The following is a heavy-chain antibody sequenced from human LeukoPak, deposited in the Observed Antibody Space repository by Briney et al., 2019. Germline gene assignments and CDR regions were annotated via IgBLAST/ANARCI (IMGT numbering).Heavy chain of an antibody. CDR1: GGSISSGDYY. J-gene: IGHJ4*02. V-gene: IGHV4-61*02. D-gene: IGHD3-10*01. CDR3: ARGRDGSGSFDY. CDR2: IYTCGST. Sequence: SETLSLTCTVSGGSISSGDYYWSWIRQPAGKGLEWIGRIYTCGSTNYNPSLKSRVTMSVDTSKNQFSLKLSSVTAADTAVYYCARGRDGSGSFDYWGQGTPVTVSS.